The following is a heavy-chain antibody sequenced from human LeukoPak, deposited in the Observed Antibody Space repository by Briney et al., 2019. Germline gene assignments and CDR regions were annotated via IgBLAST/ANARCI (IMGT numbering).Heavy chain of an antibody. V-gene: IGHV4-31*03. CDR3: AGGGDSRKAGY. CDR1: GDSVSNGNYY. J-gene: IGHJ4*02. D-gene: IGHD2-21*01. CDR2: TQSSGTT. Sequence: SETLSLTCTVSGDSVSNGNYYWNWIRQHPAKGLEWLAFTQSSGTTRYNPSLKSRLIVSLDTSKNQFSLKLTAVTAADTAVYYCAGGGDSRKAGYWGRGTLITVSS.